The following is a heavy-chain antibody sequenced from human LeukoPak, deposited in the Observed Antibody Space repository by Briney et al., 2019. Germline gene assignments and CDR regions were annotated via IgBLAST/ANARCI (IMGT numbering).Heavy chain of an antibody. CDR2: IYYSGST. Sequence: PSETLSFTCTVSGGSISSSSYYWGWIRQPPGKGLEWIGSIYYSGSTYYNPSLKSRVTISVDTSKNQFSLKLSSVTAADTAVYYCARGRSGSYFDYWGQGTLVTVSS. V-gene: IGHV4-39*07. J-gene: IGHJ4*02. CDR3: ARGRSGSYFDY. CDR1: GGSISSSSYY.